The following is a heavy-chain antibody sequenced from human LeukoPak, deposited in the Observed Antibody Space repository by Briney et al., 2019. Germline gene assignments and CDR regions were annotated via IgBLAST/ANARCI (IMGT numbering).Heavy chain of an antibody. CDR2: ISYDGSNK. CDR1: GFTFSSYA. V-gene: IGHV3-30*04. J-gene: IGHJ5*02. CDR3: ARAGYCSGGSCNNWFDP. D-gene: IGHD2-15*01. Sequence: PGRSLRLSCAASGFTFSSYAMHWVRQAPGKGLEWVAVISYDGSNKYYTDSVKGRFTISRDNSKNTLYLQMNSLRAEDTAVYYCARAGYCSGGSCNNWFDPWGQGTLVTVSS.